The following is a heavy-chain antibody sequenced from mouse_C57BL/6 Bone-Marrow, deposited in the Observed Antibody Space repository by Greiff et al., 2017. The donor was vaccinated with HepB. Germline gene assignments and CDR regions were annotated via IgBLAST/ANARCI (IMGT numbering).Heavy chain of an antibody. Sequence: VQLQQSGAELVKPGASVKLSCKASGYTFTSYWMHWVKQRPGQGLEWIGMIHPNSGSTNYNEKFKSKATLTVDKSSSTAYMQLSSLTSEDSAVYYCARRGVGYGSSHWYFDVWGTGTTVTVSS. CDR1: GYTFTSYW. CDR3: ARRGVGYGSSHWYFDV. CDR2: IHPNSGST. J-gene: IGHJ1*03. D-gene: IGHD1-1*01. V-gene: IGHV1-64*01.